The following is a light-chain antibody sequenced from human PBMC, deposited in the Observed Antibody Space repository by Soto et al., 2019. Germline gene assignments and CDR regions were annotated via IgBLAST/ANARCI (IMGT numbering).Light chain of an antibody. CDR1: QSVSSN. CDR2: GAS. V-gene: IGKV3-15*01. J-gene: IGKJ1*01. CDR3: QQYNNWPGT. Sequence: EKMMTQSPATLSVSPGERATLSCRASQSVSSNLAWYQQKPGQAPRLLIYGASTRATGIPARFSGSGSGTEFTLTISSLQSEDFAVYYCQQYNNWPGTFGQGTKVEIK.